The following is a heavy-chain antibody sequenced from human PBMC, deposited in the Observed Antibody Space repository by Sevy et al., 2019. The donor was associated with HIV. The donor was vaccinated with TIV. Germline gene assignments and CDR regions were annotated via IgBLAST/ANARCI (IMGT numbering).Heavy chain of an antibody. V-gene: IGHV3-30*18. CDR1: GLVFSDFA. CDR2: ISYDGSNK. D-gene: IGHD3-10*01. CDR3: AKDFHVFGSPSVYYFDF. Sequence: GGSLRLSCAASGLVFSDFAMHWVRQAPGKGLEWVALISYDGSNKYYVESVKGRFTISRDNSKRTLYLQMNSLRTEDTAIYYCAKDFHVFGSPSVYYFDFWGQGTLVTVSS. J-gene: IGHJ4*02.